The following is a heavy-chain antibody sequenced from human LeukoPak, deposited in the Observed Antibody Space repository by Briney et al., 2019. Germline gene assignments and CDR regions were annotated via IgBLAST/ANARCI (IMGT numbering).Heavy chain of an antibody. CDR2: IYPGDSDT. V-gene: IGHV5-51*01. Sequence: GESLKISCKGSGYSFTGYWIGWVRQMPGKGLEWMGIIYPGDSDTRYSPSFQGQVTISADKSISTAYLQWSSLKASDTAMYYCARVAAAGHNYYYYYMDVWGKGTTVTVSS. CDR1: GYSFTGYW. J-gene: IGHJ6*03. D-gene: IGHD6-13*01. CDR3: ARVAAAGHNYYYYYMDV.